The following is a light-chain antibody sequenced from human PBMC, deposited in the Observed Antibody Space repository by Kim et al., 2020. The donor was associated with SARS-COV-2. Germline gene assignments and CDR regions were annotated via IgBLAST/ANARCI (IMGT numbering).Light chain of an antibody. Sequence: AFGRERRHITFPARQEHYKSLVLESAGTRKVPNLLIYAASTLQSGVPSRFSGSGSGTEFTLTISSLQPEDVATYYCQKYDSAPWTFGPGTKVDIK. CDR2: AAS. V-gene: IGKV1-27*01. J-gene: IGKJ1*01. CDR3: QKYDSAPWT. CDR1: QEHYKS.